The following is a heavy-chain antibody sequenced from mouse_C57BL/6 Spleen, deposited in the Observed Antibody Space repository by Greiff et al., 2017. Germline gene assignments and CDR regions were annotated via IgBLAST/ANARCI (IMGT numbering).Heavy chain of an antibody. Sequence: VQLQQSGAELVRPGASVTLSCKASGYTFTDYDMHWVKQTPVHGLEWIGAIDPETGGTAYNQKFKGKAILTADKSSSTAYMELRSLTSEDSAVYYCTRYPPDSYVDYWGQGTTLTVSS. V-gene: IGHV1-15*01. CDR1: GYTFTDYD. J-gene: IGHJ2*01. CDR3: TRYPPDSYVDY. CDR2: IDPETGGT.